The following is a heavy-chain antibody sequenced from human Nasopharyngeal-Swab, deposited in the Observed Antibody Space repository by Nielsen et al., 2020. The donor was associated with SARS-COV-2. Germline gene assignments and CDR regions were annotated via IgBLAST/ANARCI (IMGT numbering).Heavy chain of an antibody. V-gene: IGHV4-34*01. CDR3: ARGFDP. CDR2: INYSGKT. Sequence: SETLSLTCAVYGGSLSSYSWSWIRQSPNKGLEWLGEINYSGKTKYNPSVASRVNIFIDTSKNQFSLKLSSVTAADTAVCYCARGFDPWGQGTLVTVSS. J-gene: IGHJ5*02. CDR1: GGSLSSYS.